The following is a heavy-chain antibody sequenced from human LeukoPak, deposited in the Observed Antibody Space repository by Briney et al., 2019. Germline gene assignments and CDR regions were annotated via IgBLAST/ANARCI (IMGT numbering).Heavy chain of an antibody. Sequence: PSETLSLTCTVSGGSISSYYWSWLRQPPGKGLEWIGYIYYSGSTNYNPSLKSRVTISVDTSKNQFSLKLSSVTAADTAVYYCARESAGTTAFDYWGQGTLVTVSS. CDR3: ARESAGTTAFDY. V-gene: IGHV4-59*01. J-gene: IGHJ4*02. CDR2: IYYSGST. D-gene: IGHD1-1*01. CDR1: GGSISSYY.